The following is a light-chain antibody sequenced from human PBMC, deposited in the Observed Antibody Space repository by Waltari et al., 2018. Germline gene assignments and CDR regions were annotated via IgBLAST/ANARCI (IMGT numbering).Light chain of an antibody. CDR3: ATWDDRLTGVL. V-gene: IGLV1-44*01. CDR1: NSNIGSNV. J-gene: IGLJ3*02. CDR2: SND. Sequence: QSVLTQPPSASGTPGQRVTIPCSGSNSNIGSNVVNWYQQLPGKAPRLLIYSNDQRPAGVPDRFSGSKSGTSASLAISGLQSEDEADYYCATWDDRLTGVLFGGGTKVTVL.